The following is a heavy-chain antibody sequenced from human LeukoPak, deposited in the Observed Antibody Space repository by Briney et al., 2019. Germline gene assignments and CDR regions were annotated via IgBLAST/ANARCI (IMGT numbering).Heavy chain of an antibody. J-gene: IGHJ4*02. CDR1: GFDFYNFA. V-gene: IGHV3-53*01. D-gene: IGHD4-23*01. CDR2: IYSGGST. CDR3: ARMGSTVGPL. Sequence: PGGSLTLSCAASGFDFYNFALSWVRQAPGRGLEWVSVIYSGGSTYYADSVKGRFTISRDNSKNTLYLQMNSLRAEDTAVYYCARMGSTVGPLWGQGTLVTVSS.